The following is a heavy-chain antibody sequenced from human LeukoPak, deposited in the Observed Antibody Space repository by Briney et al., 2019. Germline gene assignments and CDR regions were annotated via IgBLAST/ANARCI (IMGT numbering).Heavy chain of an antibody. CDR3: ARGRHDITMIVVVMTSVTYYLDV. J-gene: IGHJ6*03. D-gene: IGHD3-22*01. V-gene: IGHV4-34*01. CDR2: INPSGST. CDR1: GGSFSGYH. Sequence: SETLSLTCAVYGGSFSGYHWTWIRQSPGKGLEWIGDINPSGSTYYNPSLKSRLTISVDTSKNQFSLKLRSVTAADTAVYYCARGRHDITMIVVVMTSVTYYLDVWGKGTTVTVS.